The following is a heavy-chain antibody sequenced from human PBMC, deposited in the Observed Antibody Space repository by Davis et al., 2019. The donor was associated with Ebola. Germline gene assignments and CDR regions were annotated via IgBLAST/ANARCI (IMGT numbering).Heavy chain of an antibody. J-gene: IGHJ4*02. CDR3: ARDGHQVIAVAGYFDY. Sequence: PGGSLRLSCAASGFTFSSYAMHWVRQAPGKGLEWVAVISYDGSNKYYADSVKGRFTISRDNSKNTLYLQMNSLRAEDTAVYYCARDGHQVIAVAGYFDYWGQGTLVTVSS. D-gene: IGHD6-19*01. V-gene: IGHV3-30-3*01. CDR1: GFTFSSYA. CDR2: ISYDGSNK.